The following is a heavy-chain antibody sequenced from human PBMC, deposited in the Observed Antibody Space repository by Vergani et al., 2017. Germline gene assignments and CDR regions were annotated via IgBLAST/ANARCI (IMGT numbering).Heavy chain of an antibody. Sequence: EVQLLESGGGLVQPGGSLRLPCAASGFTFSSYAMSWVRQAPGKGLEWVSAISGSGGSTYYADSVKGRFTISRDNSKNTLYLQMNSLRAEDTAVYYCAKDYYVWGSYRHDYWGQGTLVTVSS. J-gene: IGHJ4*02. V-gene: IGHV3-23*01. D-gene: IGHD3-16*02. CDR2: ISGSGGST. CDR1: GFTFSSYA. CDR3: AKDYYVWGSYRHDY.